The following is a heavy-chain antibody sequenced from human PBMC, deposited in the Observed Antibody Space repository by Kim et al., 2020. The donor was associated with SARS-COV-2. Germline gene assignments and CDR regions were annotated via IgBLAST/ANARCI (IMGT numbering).Heavy chain of an antibody. J-gene: IGHJ1*01. Sequence: SQTLSLTCAISGDSVSSNCATWDWIRQSPSRGLEWLGRTYYRSKWYNDYAVSVKSRININPDTSKNQFSLQLNSVTPEDTAVYYCARGWAPAGPSAEYFQHWGQGTLVTVSS. CDR1: GDSVSSNCAT. CDR3: ARGWAPAGPSAEYFQH. D-gene: IGHD6-13*01. CDR2: TYYRSKWYN. V-gene: IGHV6-1*01.